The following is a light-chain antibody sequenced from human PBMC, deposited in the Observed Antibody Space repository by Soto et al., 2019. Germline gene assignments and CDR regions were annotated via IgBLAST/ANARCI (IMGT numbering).Light chain of an antibody. Sequence: DIQMTQSPSSLSASVGDRVTITCQASQDISNYLNWYQQKPGRAPKLLIYDASNLETGVPSRFSGSGSGANFTFTISSLQPEDIATYYCQHYNNLPPVYTFGQGTKLDIK. V-gene: IGKV1-33*01. J-gene: IGKJ2*01. CDR3: QHYNNLPPVYT. CDR1: QDISNY. CDR2: DAS.